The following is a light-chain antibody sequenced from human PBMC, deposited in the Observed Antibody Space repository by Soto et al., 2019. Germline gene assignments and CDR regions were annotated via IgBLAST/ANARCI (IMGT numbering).Light chain of an antibody. Sequence: DIQMTQSPSSLSASVGDRVTITCRASQSISSYLNWYQQKPGKAPKRLIYAASSLQSGVPSRFSGSGSGTDFTLTISSLQPEDFATYYCQQSYSTLVFGQGTKVEIK. CDR1: QSISSY. V-gene: IGKV1-39*01. J-gene: IGKJ1*01. CDR2: AAS. CDR3: QQSYSTLV.